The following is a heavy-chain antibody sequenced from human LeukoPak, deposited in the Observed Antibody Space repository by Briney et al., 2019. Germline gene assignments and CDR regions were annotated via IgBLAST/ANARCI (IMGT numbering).Heavy chain of an antibody. CDR1: GFTFDMST. CDR2: MKEDGTEI. V-gene: IGHV3-7*01. CDR3: ATGGAPGGRFEN. D-gene: IGHD3-16*01. J-gene: IGHJ4*02. Sequence: GGSLRLSCVVSGFTFDMSTMTWVRQAPGKGPEWVAKMKEDGTEIFYAGSVDGRFTISRDNSMNSLYLQMNSLRVEDTAVYYCATGGAPGGRFENWGQGTLVTVSS.